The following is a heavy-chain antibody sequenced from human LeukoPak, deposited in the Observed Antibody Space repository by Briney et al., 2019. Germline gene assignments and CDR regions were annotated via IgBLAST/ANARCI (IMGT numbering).Heavy chain of an antibody. J-gene: IGHJ6*04. CDR1: GFTFSSYR. D-gene: IGHD3-10*02. CDR2: ISSSGSTI. CDR3: AELGITMIGGV. V-gene: IGHV3-48*04. Sequence: PGGSLRLSCAASGFTFSSYRMNWVRQAPGKWLEWVSYISSSGSTIYYADSVKGRFTISRDNAKNSLYLQMNSLRAEDTAVYYCAELGITMIGGVWGKGTTVTISS.